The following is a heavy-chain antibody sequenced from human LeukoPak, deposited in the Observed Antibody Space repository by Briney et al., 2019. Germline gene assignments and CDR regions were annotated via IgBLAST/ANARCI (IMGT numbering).Heavy chain of an antibody. CDR1: GGSISSYY. D-gene: IGHD4-17*01. CDR3: ARVVTTVTTFGITHYYYYMDV. J-gene: IGHJ6*03. CDR2: IYYSGST. V-gene: IGHV4-59*01. Sequence: PSETLSLTCTVSGGSISSYYWSWLRQPPGKGLEWIGYIYYSGSTNYNPSLKSRVTISVDTSKNQFSLKLSSVTAADTAVYYCARVVTTVTTFGITHYYYYMDVWGKGTTVTISS.